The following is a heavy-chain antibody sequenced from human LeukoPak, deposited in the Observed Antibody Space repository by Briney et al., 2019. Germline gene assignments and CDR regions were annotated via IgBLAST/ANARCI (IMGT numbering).Heavy chain of an antibody. D-gene: IGHD3-3*01. J-gene: IGHJ5*02. CDR1: GYTLTELS. CDR2: FDAEDGET. CDR3: ATVTDFWSGYYTFDP. V-gene: IGHV1-24*01. Sequence: ASVKVSCKVSGYTLTELSMHWVRQAPGKGLEWMGGFDAEDGETIYAQMFQGRVTMTEDTSSDTAYMELSSLRSEDTAVYYCATVTDFWSGYYTFDPWGQGTLVTVSS.